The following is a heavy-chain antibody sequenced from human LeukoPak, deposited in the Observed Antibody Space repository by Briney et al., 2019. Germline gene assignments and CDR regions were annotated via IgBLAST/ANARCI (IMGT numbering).Heavy chain of an antibody. V-gene: IGHV4-34*01. CDR2: INHSGST. J-gene: IGHJ4*02. D-gene: IGHD3-22*01. CDR1: GGSISSYY. Sequence: SETLSLTCTVSGGSISSYYWSWIRQPPGKGLEWIGEINHSGSTNYNPSLKSRVTISVDTSKNQFSLKLSSVTAADTAVYYCARGRITMNNWGQGTLVTVSS. CDR3: ARGRITMNN.